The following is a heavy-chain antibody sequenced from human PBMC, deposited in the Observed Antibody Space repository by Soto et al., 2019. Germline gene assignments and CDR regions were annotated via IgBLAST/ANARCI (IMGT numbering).Heavy chain of an antibody. V-gene: IGHV5-51*01. Sequence: GESLKISCKGSGYGFGNYWIGWVRQMPGKGLEWMGIIYPGDSDTRYRPSVQGQVAISVDKSASTAYLQWNSVKASDTAIYFCARLNPIYCSGSSCHKFFYYGMDVWGQGTTVTVSS. CDR2: IYPGDSDT. J-gene: IGHJ6*02. D-gene: IGHD2-2*02. CDR3: ARLNPIYCSGSSCHKFFYYGMDV. CDR1: GYGFGNYW.